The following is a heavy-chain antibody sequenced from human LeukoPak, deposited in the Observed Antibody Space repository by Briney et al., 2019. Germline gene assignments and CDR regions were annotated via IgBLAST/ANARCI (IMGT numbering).Heavy chain of an antibody. Sequence: SETLSLTCTASGGSIRSHYWSLIRQPPGKGLEWIGYIYYSGSTSYNPSLKSRVTISVDTSKNQLSLKLSSVTAADTAVYYCARVLSWAFDIWGQGTMATVSS. V-gene: IGHV4-59*11. CDR1: GGSIRSHY. J-gene: IGHJ3*02. D-gene: IGHD3-16*02. CDR2: IYYSGST. CDR3: ARVLSWAFDI.